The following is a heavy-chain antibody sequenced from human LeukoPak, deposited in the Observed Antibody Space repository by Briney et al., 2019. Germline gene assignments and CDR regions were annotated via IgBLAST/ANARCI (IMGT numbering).Heavy chain of an antibody. CDR1: GFTFSTYG. V-gene: IGHV3-30*02. D-gene: IGHD6-19*01. CDR3: AKVGYGWYEFDY. Sequence: PGGSLRLSCAASGFTFSTYGMHWVRQAPGRGVDWVAWIRYDGSEGYYADSAKDRFTVSRDNSKNRMYLQMNSLRAEDTAIYYCAKVGYGWYEFDYWGQGTLVTVSS. J-gene: IGHJ4*02. CDR2: IRYDGSEG.